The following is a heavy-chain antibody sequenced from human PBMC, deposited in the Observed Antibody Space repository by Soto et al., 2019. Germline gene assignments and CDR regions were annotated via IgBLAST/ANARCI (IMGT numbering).Heavy chain of an antibody. CDR1: GYTFTSYY. V-gene: IGHV1-46*01. Sequence: QVQLVQSGAEVKKPGASVKVSCKASGYTFTSYYMHWVRQAPGQGLEWMGIINPSGGSTSYAQKCQGRGTMTRDTSTGTAYMELSSLSSEDTAVYYCARVRLPGGFDYWGQGTLVTVSS. J-gene: IGHJ4*02. CDR3: ARVRLPGGFDY. D-gene: IGHD7-27*01. CDR2: INPSGGST.